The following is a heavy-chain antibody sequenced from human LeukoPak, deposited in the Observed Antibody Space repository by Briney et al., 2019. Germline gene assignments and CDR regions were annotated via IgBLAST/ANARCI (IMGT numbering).Heavy chain of an antibody. Sequence: GGSLRLSCAASGFTFSSYAMSWVRQAPGKGLGWVSAISGSGGSTYYADSVKGRFTISRDNSKNTLYLQMNSLRAEDTAVYYCAKAMVRGVIISNFDYWGQGTLVTVSS. CDR3: AKAMVRGVIISNFDY. CDR1: GFTFSSYA. V-gene: IGHV3-23*01. D-gene: IGHD3-10*01. J-gene: IGHJ4*02. CDR2: ISGSGGST.